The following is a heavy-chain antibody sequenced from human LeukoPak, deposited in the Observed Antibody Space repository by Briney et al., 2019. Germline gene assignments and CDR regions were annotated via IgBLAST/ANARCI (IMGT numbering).Heavy chain of an antibody. J-gene: IGHJ5*02. Sequence: ASVKVSCKASGYTFSTYDINRVRQAPGQGLEWMGWMNVNSGEAGYAQKFQGRVTMTRDTSTNTAYMEVSSLTSEDSAIYYCARETILGAITGWFDPWGQGTLVIVSS. CDR1: GYTFSTYD. CDR3: ARETILGAITGWFDP. V-gene: IGHV1-8*01. CDR2: MNVNSGEA. D-gene: IGHD4/OR15-4a*01.